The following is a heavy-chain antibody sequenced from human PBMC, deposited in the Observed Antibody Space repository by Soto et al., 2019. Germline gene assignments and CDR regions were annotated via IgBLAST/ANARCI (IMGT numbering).Heavy chain of an antibody. D-gene: IGHD3-3*02. Sequence: EVQLVESGGGLVQSGGSLRLSCAASGFTFSNYNMNWVRQAPGQGLEWVSYISSSGSAIYYADSVKGRFSISRDNADRSLYLQMNSPGDGDTAVFYCARDERRGYLVGWGPIFGHWGQGNLVTVPS. V-gene: IGHV3-48*02. CDR3: ARDERRGYLVGWGPIFGH. CDR1: GFTFSNYN. J-gene: IGHJ4*02. CDR2: ISSSGSAI.